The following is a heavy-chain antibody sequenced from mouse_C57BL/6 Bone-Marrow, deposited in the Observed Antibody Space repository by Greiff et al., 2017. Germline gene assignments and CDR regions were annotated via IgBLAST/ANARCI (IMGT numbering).Heavy chain of an antibody. J-gene: IGHJ1*03. CDR2: IYPRGGST. CDR1: GYTFTSYD. Sequence: QVQLQQSGPELVKPGASVKLSCKASGYTFTSYDINWVKQRPGQGLEWIGWIYPRGGSTKYNEKFKGKATLTVDTSSSTAYMELHSLTSEDSAVYFGARLEFDGSSGDWYFDVWGTGTTVTVSS. D-gene: IGHD1-1*01. V-gene: IGHV1-85*01. CDR3: ARLEFDGSSGDWYFDV.